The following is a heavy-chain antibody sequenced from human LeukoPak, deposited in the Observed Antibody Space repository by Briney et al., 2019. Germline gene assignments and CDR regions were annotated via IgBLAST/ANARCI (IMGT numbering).Heavy chain of an antibody. CDR3: SRGGAASFDL. D-gene: IGHD4/OR15-4a*01. CDR2: INTDGSST. Sequence: GGSLRLSCAASGFTFSSYWMHWVRQAPGKGLVWVSRINTDGSSTVYADSVKGRFTISRDNAENTVFLQMNSLSAEDTAVYYCSRGGAASFDLWGQGTLVTVSS. CDR1: GFTFSSYW. J-gene: IGHJ5*02. V-gene: IGHV3-74*01.